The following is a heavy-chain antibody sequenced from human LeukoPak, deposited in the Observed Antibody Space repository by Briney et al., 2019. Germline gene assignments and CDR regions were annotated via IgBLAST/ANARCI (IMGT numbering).Heavy chain of an antibody. CDR3: ARSLSTSSSNQFDT. Sequence: ASVKASCKTSGCIFTNYYMHWVRQAPGQGLEWMGWINPNSGGTDYPQKFQGRVTMTRDTSISTAYMELSRLTSDDTAVYFRARSLSTSSSNQFDTWGQGTLVTVSS. J-gene: IGHJ4*02. CDR1: GCIFTNYY. CDR2: INPNSGGT. V-gene: IGHV1-2*02. D-gene: IGHD1-14*01.